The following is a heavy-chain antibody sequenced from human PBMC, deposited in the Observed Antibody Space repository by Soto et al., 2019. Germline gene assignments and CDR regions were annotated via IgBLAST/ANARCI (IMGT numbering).Heavy chain of an antibody. CDR2: TTAILGTR. D-gene: IGHD5-18*01. Sequence: SVKVSCKASGDTLSHYGVSWVRQVPGKGLEWMGGTTAILGTRDYAQKFQGRMTITSDESTTTYYMELNSLTSDDMAVYYCAAGDSSDTGDHWGQGTLVTVSS. J-gene: IGHJ4*02. CDR1: GDTLSHYG. V-gene: IGHV1-69*13. CDR3: AAGDSSDTGDH.